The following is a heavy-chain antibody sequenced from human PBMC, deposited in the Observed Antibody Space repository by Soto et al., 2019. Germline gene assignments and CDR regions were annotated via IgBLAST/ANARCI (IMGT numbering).Heavy chain of an antibody. J-gene: IGHJ4*02. V-gene: IGHV2-5*02. Sequence: QITLNESGPTVVRPTETLTLTCRFSGFSLTTSGVCVGWIRQSPGKSPEWLALIYWDDAKRYSASLRSRLTINKDTSKNQVVLTVSDLDPTDTATYYCAHRVLRTVFGLVTTTAIYFDFWGQGTPVAVSS. CDR1: GFSLTTSGVC. D-gene: IGHD3-3*01. CDR2: IYWDDAK. CDR3: AHRVLRTVFGLVTTTAIYFDF.